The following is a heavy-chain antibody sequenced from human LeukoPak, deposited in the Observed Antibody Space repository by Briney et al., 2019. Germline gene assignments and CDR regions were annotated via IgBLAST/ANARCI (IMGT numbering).Heavy chain of an antibody. CDR2: IKQDGSEK. J-gene: IGHJ4*02. Sequence: GGSLRLSCAASGFTFSSYWMSWVRQAPGKGLEWVVNIKQDGSEKYYVDSGKGRFTISRDNAKNSLYLEMNSLRAEDTAVYYCARDRHDYGDYRLDYWGQGTLVTVSS. CDR3: ARDRHDYGDYRLDY. CDR1: GFTFSSYW. V-gene: IGHV3-7*01. D-gene: IGHD4-17*01.